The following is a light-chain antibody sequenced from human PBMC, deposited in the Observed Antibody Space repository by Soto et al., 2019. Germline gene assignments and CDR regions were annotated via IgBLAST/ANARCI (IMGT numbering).Light chain of an antibody. CDR3: SSYAGSNNFVV. CDR1: SSDVGGYNY. V-gene: IGLV2-8*01. J-gene: IGLJ2*01. Sequence: QSALTQPPSASGSPGQSVTISCTGTSSDVGGYNYVSWYQQHPGKAPKLMIYEVSKRPSGVADRFSGSKSGNTASLTVSGLQAEEEDDYYCSSYAGSNNFVVFGGGTKLTVL. CDR2: EVS.